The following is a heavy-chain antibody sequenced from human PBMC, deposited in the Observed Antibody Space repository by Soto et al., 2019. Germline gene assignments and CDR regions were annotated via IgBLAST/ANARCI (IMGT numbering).Heavy chain of an antibody. CDR3: ARGDADVRLLHAFDI. CDR2: INHSGST. D-gene: IGHD2-15*01. J-gene: IGHJ3*02. CDR1: GGSFSGYY. Sequence: SETLSLTCAVYGGSFSGYYWSWIRQPPGKGLEWTGEINHSGSTNYNPSRKSRVTISVDTSKNQFSLKLSSVTAADTAVYYCARGDADVRLLHAFDIWGQGTMVTVSS. V-gene: IGHV4-34*01.